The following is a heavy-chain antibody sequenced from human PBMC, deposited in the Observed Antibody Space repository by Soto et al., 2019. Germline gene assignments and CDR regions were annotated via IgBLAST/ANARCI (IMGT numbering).Heavy chain of an antibody. CDR3: ARGGKYMDDY. J-gene: IGHJ4*02. D-gene: IGHD3-16*01. Sequence: QVQLVESGGGVVQPGRSLRLSCAASGFTFSSYGMHWIRQAPGKGLEWVAVIWYDGSNKYYADSVKGRFTISRDNSKNTLYLQMNSLRAEDTAVYYCARGGKYMDDYWGQGTLVTVSS. CDR1: GFTFSSYG. CDR2: IWYDGSNK. V-gene: IGHV3-33*01.